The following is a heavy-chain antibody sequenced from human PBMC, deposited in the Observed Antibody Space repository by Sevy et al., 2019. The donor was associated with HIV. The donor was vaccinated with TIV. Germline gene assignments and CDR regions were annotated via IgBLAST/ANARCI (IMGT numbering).Heavy chain of an antibody. J-gene: IGHJ4*02. CDR2: INNSSRFI. V-gene: IGHV3-11*06. Sequence: GGSLRLSCAASGFTFSDYYMSWIRQAPGKGPEWVSYINNSSRFINYVDSVKGRFAISRDNAKNSLYLQMNSLRAVDTAVYYCARGKVLFDYWGQGTLVTVSS. CDR3: ARGKVLFDY. CDR1: GFTFSDYY.